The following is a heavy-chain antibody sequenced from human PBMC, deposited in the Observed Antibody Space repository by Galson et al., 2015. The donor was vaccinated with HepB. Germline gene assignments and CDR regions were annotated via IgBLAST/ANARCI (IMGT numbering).Heavy chain of an antibody. CDR2: ISGSGGST. V-gene: IGHV3-23*01. J-gene: IGHJ3*02. D-gene: IGHD3-22*01. CDR3: AKGSYYDSSGPKAGAFDI. CDR1: GFTFSSYA. Sequence: SLRLSCAASGFTFSSYAMSWVRQAPGKGLEWVSAISGSGGSTYYADSVKGRFTISRDNSKNTLYLQMNSLRAEDTAVYYCAKGSYYDSSGPKAGAFDIWGQGTMVTVSS.